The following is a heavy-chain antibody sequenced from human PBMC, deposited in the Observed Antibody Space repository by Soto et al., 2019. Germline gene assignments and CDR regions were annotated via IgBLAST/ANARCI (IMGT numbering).Heavy chain of an antibody. J-gene: IGHJ4*02. V-gene: IGHV3-11*04. CDR1: GFIFTDYS. D-gene: IGHD5-18*01. CDR3: AKDLRPTAMVLIDY. CDR2: ISNGDETT. Sequence: PGGSLRLSCAASGFIFTDYSMTWIRQAPGKGLEWVSYISNGDETTHYADSVKGRFTISRDNSKNTLYLQMNSLRGEDTAVFYCAKDLRPTAMVLIDYWGQGTLVTVSS.